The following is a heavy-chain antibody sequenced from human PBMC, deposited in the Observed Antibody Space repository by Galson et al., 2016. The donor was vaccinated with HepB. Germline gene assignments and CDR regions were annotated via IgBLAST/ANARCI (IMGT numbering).Heavy chain of an antibody. CDR1: GFTFSRYG. J-gene: IGHJ4*02. Sequence: SLRLSCAASGFTFSRYGMHWVRQAPGKGLEWVAGISFDGSNKYYADSVKGRFAISRVNPKNTLYLQMNSLKTEDTAVYYCTTYHNIETGHRPYWGQGTLVTVSS. V-gene: IGHV3-30*03. CDR2: ISFDGSNK. D-gene: IGHD3-9*01. CDR3: TTYHNIETGHRPY.